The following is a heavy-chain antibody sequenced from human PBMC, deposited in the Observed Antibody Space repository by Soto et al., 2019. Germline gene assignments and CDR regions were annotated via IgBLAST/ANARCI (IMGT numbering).Heavy chain of an antibody. Sequence: PGGSLRLSCAASGFTFSSYAMHWVRQAPGKGLEWVAVISYDGSNKYYADSVKGRFTISRDNSKNTLYLQMNSLRAEDTAVYYCARDRWELLQDDAFDIWGQGTMVTVS. CDR2: ISYDGSNK. V-gene: IGHV3-30-3*01. D-gene: IGHD1-26*01. J-gene: IGHJ3*02. CDR1: GFTFSSYA. CDR3: ARDRWELLQDDAFDI.